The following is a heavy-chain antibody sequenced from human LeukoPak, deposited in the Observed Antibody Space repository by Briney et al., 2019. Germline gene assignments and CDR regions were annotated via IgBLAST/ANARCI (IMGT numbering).Heavy chain of an antibody. CDR2: IYYSGST. CDR3: ARLPLGATTPFIDY. J-gene: IGHJ4*02. D-gene: IGHD1-26*01. Sequence: PSETLSLTCTVSGGSISSSSYYWGWIRQPPGEGLEWIGSIYYSGSTYYNPSLKSRVTISVDTSKNQFSPKLSSVTAADTAVYYCARLPLGATTPFIDYWGQGTLVTVSS. V-gene: IGHV4-39*01. CDR1: GGSISSSSYY.